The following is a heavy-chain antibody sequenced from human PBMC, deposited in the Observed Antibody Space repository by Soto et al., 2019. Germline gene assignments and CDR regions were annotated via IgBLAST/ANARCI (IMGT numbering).Heavy chain of an antibody. J-gene: IGHJ3*01. CDR2: ISYSGCTT. Sequence: EVQLLESGGDLVQPGGSLRLSCAASGFTFNSCAMSWVRQAPGKGLEWVSTISYSGCTTYYTDSVKGRFTISRDNSKNTLYLQMDSLRAEDTAIYYCAKQGITAAFDYFDLWGQGTMVTVSP. CDR3: AKQGITAAFDYFDL. V-gene: IGHV3-23*01. D-gene: IGHD6-25*01. CDR1: GFTFNSCA.